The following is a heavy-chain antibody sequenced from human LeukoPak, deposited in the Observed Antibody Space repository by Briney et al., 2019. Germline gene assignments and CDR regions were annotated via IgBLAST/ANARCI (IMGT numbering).Heavy chain of an antibody. Sequence: PGGSLRLSCAASGFTFSSYAMHWVRQAPGKGLEWVAVISYDGSNKYYADSVKGRFTISRDNSKNMLYLQMNSLRAEGTAVYYCARDIVVVPADYWGQGTLVTVSS. D-gene: IGHD2-2*01. CDR2: ISYDGSNK. J-gene: IGHJ4*02. CDR1: GFTFSSYA. CDR3: ARDIVVVPADY. V-gene: IGHV3-30-3*01.